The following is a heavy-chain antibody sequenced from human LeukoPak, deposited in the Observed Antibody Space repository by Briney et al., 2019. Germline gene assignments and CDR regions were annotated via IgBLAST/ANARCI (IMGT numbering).Heavy chain of an antibody. J-gene: IGHJ4*02. CDR3: ARGERGNWGLYYFDY. D-gene: IGHD7-27*01. CDR2: INAGNGNT. CDR1: GYTFTSYA. Sequence: ASVKVSCKASGYTFTSYAMHWVRQAPGQRLEWMGWINAGNGNTKYSQKFQGRVTITRDTSASTAYMELSSLRSEDTAVYYCARGERGNWGLYYFDYWGQGTLVTVSS. V-gene: IGHV1-3*01.